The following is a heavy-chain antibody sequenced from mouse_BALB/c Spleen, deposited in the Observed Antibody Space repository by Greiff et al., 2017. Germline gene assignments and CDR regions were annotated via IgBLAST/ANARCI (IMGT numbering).Heavy chain of an antibody. CDR2: ISYDGSN. Sequence: EVQLQQSGPGLVKPSQSLSLTCSVTGYSITSGYYWYWIRQFPGNKLEWMGYISYDGSNNYNPSLKNRISITRDTSKNQFFLNLNSVTTEDTATYDCAREESMSSFAYWGQGTLVTVSA. J-gene: IGHJ3*01. D-gene: IGHD2-10*02. V-gene: IGHV3-6*02. CDR3: AREESMSSFAY. CDR1: GYSITSGYY.